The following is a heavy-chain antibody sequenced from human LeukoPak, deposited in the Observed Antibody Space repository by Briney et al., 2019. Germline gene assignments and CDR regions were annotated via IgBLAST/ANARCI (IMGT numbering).Heavy chain of an antibody. V-gene: IGHV4-38-2*02. Sequence: PSETLSLTCTVSGYSISSGYYWGWIRQPPGKGLEWIGSIYHSGSTYYNPSLKSRVTISVDTSKNQFPLKLSSVTAADTAVYYCASLIYDPVRTFDYWGQGTLVTVSS. CDR3: ASLIYDPVRTFDY. D-gene: IGHD3-3*01. CDR2: IYHSGST. CDR1: GYSISSGYY. J-gene: IGHJ4*02.